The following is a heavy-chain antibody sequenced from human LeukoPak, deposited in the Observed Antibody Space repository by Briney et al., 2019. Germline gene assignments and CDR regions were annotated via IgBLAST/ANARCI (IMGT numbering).Heavy chain of an antibody. CDR3: AKIGDVVLMVYATG. D-gene: IGHD2-8*01. CDR2: ISSSSSYI. Sequence: GGSLRLSCAASGFTFSSYSMNWVRQAPGKGLEWVSSISSSSSYIYYADSVKGRFTISRDNSKNTLYLQMNSLRAEDTAVYYCAKIGDVVLMVYATGWGQGTLVTVSS. V-gene: IGHV3-21*04. CDR1: GFTFSSYS. J-gene: IGHJ4*02.